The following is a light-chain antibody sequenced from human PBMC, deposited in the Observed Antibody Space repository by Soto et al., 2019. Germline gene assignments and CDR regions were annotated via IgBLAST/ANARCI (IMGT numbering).Light chain of an antibody. CDR1: SSDVGGYNY. CDR2: EVS. V-gene: IGLV2-14*01. J-gene: IGLJ6*01. Sequence: QSALTQPASVSGSPGQSITISCTGTSSDVGGYNYVSWFQQHPGKAPKLMIYEVSNRPSGVSNRFSGSKSGNTASLTISGLQAEDEADYYCSSYTSSSTSDVFGRGTKVTVL. CDR3: SSYTSSSTSDV.